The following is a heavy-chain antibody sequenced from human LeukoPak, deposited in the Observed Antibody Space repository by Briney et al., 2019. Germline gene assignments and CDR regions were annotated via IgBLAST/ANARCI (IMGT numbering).Heavy chain of an antibody. J-gene: IGHJ4*02. V-gene: IGHV3-30*18. CDR2: ISYDGSNK. CDR3: AKEAGYDSSGYYYEIAY. D-gene: IGHD3-22*01. CDR1: GFTFSDYY. Sequence: PGGSLRLSCAASGFTFSDYYMSWIRQAPGKGLEWVAVISYDGSNKYYADSVKGRFTISRDNSKNTLYLQMNSLRAEDTAVYSCAKEAGYDSSGYYYEIAYWGQGTLVTVSS.